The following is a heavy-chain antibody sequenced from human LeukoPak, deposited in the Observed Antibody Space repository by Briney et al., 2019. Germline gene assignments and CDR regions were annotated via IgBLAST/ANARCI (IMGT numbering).Heavy chain of an antibody. Sequence: GGSLRLSCAASGFTFSSYGMHWVRQAPGKGLEWVAVIWYDGSNKYYADSVKGRFTISRDNSKNTLYLQMNSLRAEDTAVYYCAREGGTVATGSWFDPWGQGTLVTVSS. J-gene: IGHJ5*02. D-gene: IGHD1-26*01. CDR2: IWYDGSNK. V-gene: IGHV3-33*01. CDR1: GFTFSSYG. CDR3: AREGGTVATGSWFDP.